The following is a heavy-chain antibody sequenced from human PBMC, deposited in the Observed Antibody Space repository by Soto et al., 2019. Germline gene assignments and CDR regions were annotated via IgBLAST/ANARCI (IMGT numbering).Heavy chain of an antibody. Sequence: SGGSLRLSCAASGFTFSSYAMSWVRQAPGKGLEWVSAISGSGGSTYYADSVKGRFTISRDNSKNTLYLQMNSLRAEDTAVYYCTRGYSGYDPMDVWGKGTTVTVSS. CDR3: TRGYSGYDPMDV. CDR1: GFTFSSYA. CDR2: ISGSGGST. J-gene: IGHJ6*03. D-gene: IGHD5-12*01. V-gene: IGHV3-23*01.